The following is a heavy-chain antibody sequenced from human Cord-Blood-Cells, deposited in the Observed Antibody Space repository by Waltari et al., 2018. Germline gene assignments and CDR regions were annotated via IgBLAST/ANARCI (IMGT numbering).Heavy chain of an antibody. V-gene: IGHV3-49*04. Sequence: EVQLVESGGGLVQPGRSLRLSCTASGFTFGDYAMSWVRQAPGKGLEWVGFIRSKAYGGKTEYAASVKGRFTISRDDSKIIAYLQMNSLKTEDTAVYYCTRFRLYSSSWYDINYYYYGMDVWGQGTTVTVSS. CDR1: GFTFGDYA. CDR3: TRFRLYSSSWYDINYYYYGMDV. D-gene: IGHD6-13*01. CDR2: IRSKAYGGKT. J-gene: IGHJ6*02.